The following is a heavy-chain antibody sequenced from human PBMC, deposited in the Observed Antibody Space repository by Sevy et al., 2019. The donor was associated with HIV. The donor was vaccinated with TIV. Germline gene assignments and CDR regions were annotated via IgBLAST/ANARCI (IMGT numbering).Heavy chain of an antibody. CDR2: LSFGCGEI. CDR3: AGEGCTKNYDY. V-gene: IGHV3-23*01. J-gene: IGHJ4*02. CDR1: GFTFSKYS. Sequence: GGSLRLSCAASGFTFSKYSMSWVRQPPGKGLEWVSTLSFGCGEINYADSVKGRFTISRDNSKSSVYLQMNNLGPEDTAVYECAGEGCTKNYDYWGQGTLVTVSS. D-gene: IGHD2-8*01.